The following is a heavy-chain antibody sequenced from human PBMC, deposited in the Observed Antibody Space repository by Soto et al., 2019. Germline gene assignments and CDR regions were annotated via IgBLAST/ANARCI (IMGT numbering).Heavy chain of an antibody. D-gene: IGHD6-13*01. CDR2: IYHSGST. CDR3: ARAPSSSWFLSWFDP. V-gene: IGHV4-30-2*01. J-gene: IGHJ5*02. Sequence: SETLSLTCAVSGGSISSGGYSWSWIRQPPGKGLEWIGYIYHSGSTYYNPSLKSRVTISVDRSKNQFSLKLSSVTAADTAVYYCARAPSSSWFLSWFDPWGQGTLVTVSS. CDR1: GGSISSGGYS.